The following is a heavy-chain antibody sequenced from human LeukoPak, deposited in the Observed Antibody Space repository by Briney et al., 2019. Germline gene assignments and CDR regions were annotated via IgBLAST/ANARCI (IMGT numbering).Heavy chain of an antibody. CDR1: GYTFTSYA. J-gene: IGHJ4*02. CDR2: INPNSGDT. Sequence: ASVTVSFTASGYTFTSYAMHWVRQAPGQRLEWMGWINPNSGDTNYAQKFQGRVTITRDTSMRTAYMELSRLRSDDTAVYYCARGGPYYYDESGYLDYWGQGTLVTVSS. CDR3: ARGGPYYYDESGYLDY. D-gene: IGHD3-22*01. V-gene: IGHV1-2*02.